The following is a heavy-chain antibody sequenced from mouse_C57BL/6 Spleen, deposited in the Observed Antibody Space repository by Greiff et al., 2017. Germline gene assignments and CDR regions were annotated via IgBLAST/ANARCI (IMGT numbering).Heavy chain of an antibody. CDR2: ISSGGSYT. CDR1: GFTFSSYG. D-gene: IGHD1-1*02. J-gene: IGHJ2*01. CDR3: ARHDGSFFDY. V-gene: IGHV5-6*01. Sequence: EVQLVESGGDLVKPGGSLKLSCAASGFTFSSYGMSWVRQTPDKRLEWVANISSGGSYTYYPDSVKGRFTISRDNAKNTLYLQMSSLKSEDTAMYYCARHDGSFFDYWGQGTTLTVSS.